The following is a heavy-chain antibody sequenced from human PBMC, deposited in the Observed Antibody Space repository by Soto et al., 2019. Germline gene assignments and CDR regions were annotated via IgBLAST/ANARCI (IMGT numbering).Heavy chain of an antibody. D-gene: IGHD2-21*02. V-gene: IGHV4-39*01. CDR2: MSYTATT. J-gene: IGHJ3*02. CDR3: ARQSRHIVVVTAIMSGFDM. Sequence: QLQLQESGPGLVKPSETLSLTCTVSGDSISSSNYYWGWIRQPPGKGLEWIGSMSYTATTYYNPSLRSRVTISVDTSKNQFSLKLRSVTATDTAMYYCARQSRHIVVVTAIMSGFDMWGQGTMVTVSS. CDR1: GDSISSSNYY.